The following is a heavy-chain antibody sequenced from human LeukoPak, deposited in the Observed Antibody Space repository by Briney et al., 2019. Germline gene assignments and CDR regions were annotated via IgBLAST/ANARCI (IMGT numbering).Heavy chain of an antibody. CDR1: GFTFSSSA. J-gene: IGHJ3*02. CDR2: ISGSGSGGST. V-gene: IGHV3-23*01. D-gene: IGHD3-22*01. Sequence: GGSLRLSCAASGFTFSSSAMSWVRQAPGKGLEWVSNISGSGSGGSTYYADSVKGRFTISRDNSKNTLYLQMNSLRAEDTAVYYCAKSWNYCDSSGDDALDIWGQGTMVTVSS. CDR3: AKSWNYCDSSGDDALDI.